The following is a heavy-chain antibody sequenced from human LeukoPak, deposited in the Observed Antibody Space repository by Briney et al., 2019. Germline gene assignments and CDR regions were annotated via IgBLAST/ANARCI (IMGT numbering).Heavy chain of an antibody. CDR2: ISSSSSYI. D-gene: IGHD2-2*02. Sequence: GGSLRLSCAASGFTFSSYSMNWVRQAPGTGLEWVSSISSSSSYIYYADSVKGRFTISRDNAKNSLYLQMNSLRAEDTAVYYCARGDDCSSTSCYTGIGWFDPWGQGTLVTVSP. J-gene: IGHJ5*02. CDR3: ARGDDCSSTSCYTGIGWFDP. V-gene: IGHV3-21*01. CDR1: GFTFSSYS.